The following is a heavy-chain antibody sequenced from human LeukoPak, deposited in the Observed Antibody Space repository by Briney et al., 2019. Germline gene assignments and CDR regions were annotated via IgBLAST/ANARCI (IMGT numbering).Heavy chain of an antibody. CDR2: IKFDGSEK. CDR3: ARDHGCGCFDYQNHYMDV. D-gene: IGHD5-12*01. J-gene: IGHJ6*03. CDR1: GFTFRSYR. Sequence: GGSLRLSCAAPGFTFRSYRMRWVRQAPGKGLEWVANIKFDGSEKKYVDSVKGRFTISRDNAKNSLYLQMNSLRAEDTAVYYCARDHGCGCFDYQNHYMDVWGKGTSVTVSS. V-gene: IGHV3-7*01.